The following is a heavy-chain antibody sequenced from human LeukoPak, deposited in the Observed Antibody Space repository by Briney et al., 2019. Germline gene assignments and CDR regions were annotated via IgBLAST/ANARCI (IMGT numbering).Heavy chain of an antibody. V-gene: IGHV4-39*01. Sequence: WETLSLTCTVSGGSISSNTYYWGWIRRPPGKGLEWNGNIHYSGSTYYNPSLKSRVTISVDTSKNQLSLNLSSLTAADTAVYYCATSDTVSTYNWFDPWGQGTLVTVSS. CDR3: ATSDTVSTYNWFDP. CDR2: IHYSGST. J-gene: IGHJ5*02. D-gene: IGHD5/OR15-5a*01. CDR1: GGSISSNTYY.